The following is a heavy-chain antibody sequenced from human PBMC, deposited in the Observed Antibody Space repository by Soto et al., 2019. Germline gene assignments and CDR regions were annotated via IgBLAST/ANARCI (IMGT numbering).Heavy chain of an antibody. Sequence: PSETLSLTCTVSGGSISSGGYYWSWIRQHTGKGLEWIGYIYYSGSTYYNPSLKSRVTISVDTSKHQFSLKLSSVPAAAPAVYSCSCVRFFVGGKCYPRIDYWGQATLVTVFS. V-gene: IGHV4-31*03. CDR1: GGSISSGGYY. J-gene: IGHJ4*02. D-gene: IGHD2-15*01. CDR3: SCVRFFVGGKCYPRIDY. CDR2: IYYSGST.